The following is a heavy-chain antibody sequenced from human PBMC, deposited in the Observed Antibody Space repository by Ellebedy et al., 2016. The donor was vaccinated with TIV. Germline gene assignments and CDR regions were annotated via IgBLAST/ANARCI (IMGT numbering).Heavy chain of an antibody. Sequence: PGGSLRLSCAASGFTFSSYAMSWVRQAPGKGMEWVSAISGSGGRTYYADSVKGRFTISRDNSKNTLYLRMNRLRAEDTAVYYCAQDFIYGDYADSWGQGTLVTVSS. V-gene: IGHV3-23*01. D-gene: IGHD4-17*01. CDR3: AQDFIYGDYADS. J-gene: IGHJ4*02. CDR1: GFTFSSYA. CDR2: ISGSGGRT.